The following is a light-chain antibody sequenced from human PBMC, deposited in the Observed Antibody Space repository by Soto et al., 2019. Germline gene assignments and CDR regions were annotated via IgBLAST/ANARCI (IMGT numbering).Light chain of an antibody. CDR1: QSVSSSY. CDR3: QQYGTSPTT. CDR2: GAS. V-gene: IGKV3-20*01. Sequence: EIVLTQSPGTLSLSPGERATLSCRASQSVSSSYLAWYQQRPGQAPRLVIYGASRRATGIPVRFSGSGSGTDFTLSISRLEPEDFAVYYCQQYGTSPTTFGPGTKVDIK. J-gene: IGKJ3*01.